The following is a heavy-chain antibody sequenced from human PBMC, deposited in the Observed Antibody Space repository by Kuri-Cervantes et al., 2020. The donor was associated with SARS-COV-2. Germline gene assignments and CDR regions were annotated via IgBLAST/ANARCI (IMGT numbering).Heavy chain of an antibody. V-gene: IGHV3-74*01. D-gene: IGHD3-3*01. CDR1: GFTFSSYW. J-gene: IGHJ6*02. Sequence: GESLKISCAASGFTFSSYWMHWVRQAPGKGLVWVSRISTDGGSTDYADSVKGRFTISRDNAKNSLYLQMNSLRAEDTAVYYCARDSSRITIFGVVTRYGMDVWGQGTTVTVSS. CDR2: ISTDGGST. CDR3: ARDSSRITIFGVVTRYGMDV.